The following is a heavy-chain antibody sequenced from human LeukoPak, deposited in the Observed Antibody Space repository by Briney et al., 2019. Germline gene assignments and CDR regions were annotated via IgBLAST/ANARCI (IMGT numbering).Heavy chain of an antibody. CDR2: INPNSCGT. J-gene: IGHJ4*02. CDR3: ARVESIAAAGYFDY. D-gene: IGHD6-13*01. CDR1: GYTFTGYY. Sequence: ASVKVSCKASGYTFTGYYMHWVRQAPGQGLEWMGWINPNSCGTNYAQKFQGRVTMTRDTSISTAYMELSRLRSDDTAVYYCARVESIAAAGYFDYWGQGTLVTVSS. V-gene: IGHV1-2*02.